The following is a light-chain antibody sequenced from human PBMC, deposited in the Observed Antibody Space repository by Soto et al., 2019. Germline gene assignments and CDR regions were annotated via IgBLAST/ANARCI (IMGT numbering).Light chain of an antibody. CDR1: SSDVGAYNY. CDR2: DVS. V-gene: IGLV2-14*01. Sequence: QPASVSGSPGQSITISCTGTSSDVGAYNYVSWYQQHPGKAPKLMIYDVSNRPSGVSNRFSGSKSGNTASLTISGLQAEDEADYYCSSYTSSSTVVFGGGTKLTVL. CDR3: SSYTSSSTVV. J-gene: IGLJ2*01.